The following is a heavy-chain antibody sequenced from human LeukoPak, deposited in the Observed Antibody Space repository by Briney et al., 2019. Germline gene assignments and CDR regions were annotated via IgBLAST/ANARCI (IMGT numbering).Heavy chain of an antibody. J-gene: IGHJ6*02. V-gene: IGHV3-43*01. CDR2: ISWDSTST. D-gene: IGHD5-18*01. CDR3: AKANSYGMYYYAMDV. Sequence: ISWDSTSTYYADSVKGRFTISRDNIKNSLYLQINSLRAEDTALYFCAKANSYGMYYYAMDVWGQGTTVTVSS.